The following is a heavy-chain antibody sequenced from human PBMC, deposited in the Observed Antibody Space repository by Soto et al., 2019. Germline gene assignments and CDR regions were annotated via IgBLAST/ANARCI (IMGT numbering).Heavy chain of an antibody. Sequence: QVQLMQSGAEVKRPGASVKISCKPSGYPFISYYIHWVRQAPGQGLEWVGLIDPSRGATSYAERFQGRLSITSDKSTATVYMHVWGLTSDATAIYYCATFPRGYWGQGTVVSVSS. CDR1: GYPFISYY. J-gene: IGHJ4*02. V-gene: IGHV1-46*01. CDR3: ATFPRGY. CDR2: IDPSRGAT.